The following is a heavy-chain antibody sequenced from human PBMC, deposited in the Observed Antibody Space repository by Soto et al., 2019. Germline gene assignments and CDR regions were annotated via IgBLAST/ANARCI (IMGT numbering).Heavy chain of an antibody. CDR3: ARGPDYSNYSIGY. CDR2: INHSGST. V-gene: IGHV4-34*01. D-gene: IGHD4-4*01. J-gene: IGHJ4*02. CDR1: GGPFSGYY. Sequence: ESLSICCAAYGGPFSGYYWCWIRQPPGKGLEWIGEINHSGSTNYNPSLKSRVTISVDTSKHQLSLKLSSVTAAETAVYYWARGPDYSNYSIGYWGQGTMVTFSS.